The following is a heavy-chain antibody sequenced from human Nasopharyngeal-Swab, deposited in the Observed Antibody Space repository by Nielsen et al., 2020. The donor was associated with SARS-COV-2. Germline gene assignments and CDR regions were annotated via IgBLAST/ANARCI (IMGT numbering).Heavy chain of an antibody. D-gene: IGHD7-27*01. Sequence: SETLSLTCAVYGGSFSGYYWGWIRQPPGKGLEWIGSIYYSGSTYYNPSLKSRVTISVDTSKNQFSLKLSSVTAADTAVYYCARHKSWNWGPVWFDPWGQGTLVTVSS. J-gene: IGHJ5*02. CDR1: GGSFSGYY. V-gene: IGHV4-39*01. CDR3: ARHKSWNWGPVWFDP. CDR2: IYYSGST.